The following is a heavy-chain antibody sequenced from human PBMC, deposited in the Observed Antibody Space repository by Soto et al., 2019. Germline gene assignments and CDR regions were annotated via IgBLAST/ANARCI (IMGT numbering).Heavy chain of an antibody. CDR3: ARDRGYDAHDYYDNAMDV. V-gene: IGHV3-21*01. CDR1: GFTFRTYT. D-gene: IGHD3-16*01. CDR2: ISGFSPYT. J-gene: IGHJ6*02. Sequence: EVQLVESGGGLVKPGGSLRLSCISSGFTFRTYTMNWVRQAPGKGLEWVSGISGFSPYTFYAESVKGRFTISRDNAKNSLDLQRNSLRAEDTAVYYSARDRGYDAHDYYDNAMDVWGQGTTVTVSS.